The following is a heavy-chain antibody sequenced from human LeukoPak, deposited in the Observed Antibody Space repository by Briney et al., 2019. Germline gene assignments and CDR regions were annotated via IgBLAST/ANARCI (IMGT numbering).Heavy chain of an antibody. Sequence: GGSLRLSCAASGFTFSSYSMNWVRQAPGKGLEWVSSISSSSSYIYYADSVKGRFTISRDNAKNSLYLQMNSLRAEDTAAYYCARGGYDYIWGSYRDPPYYFDYWGQGTLVTVSS. CDR1: GFTFSSYS. D-gene: IGHD3-16*02. CDR2: ISSSSSYI. V-gene: IGHV3-21*01. CDR3: ARGGYDYIWGSYRDPPYYFDY. J-gene: IGHJ4*02.